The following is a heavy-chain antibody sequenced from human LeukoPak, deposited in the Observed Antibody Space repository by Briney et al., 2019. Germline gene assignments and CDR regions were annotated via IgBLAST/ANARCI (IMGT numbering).Heavy chain of an antibody. CDR1: GGTLSSYA. CDR2: IIPSFGTA. Sequence: SVKVSCKASGGTLSSYAISWVRQAPGQGLEWMGGIIPSFGTANYAQKFQGRVTITADESTSTAYMELSSLRSEDTAVYYCARDDYDFWSGYHYYYYGMDVWGQGTTVTVSS. CDR3: ARDDYDFWSGYHYYYYGMDV. J-gene: IGHJ6*02. D-gene: IGHD3-3*01. V-gene: IGHV1-69*13.